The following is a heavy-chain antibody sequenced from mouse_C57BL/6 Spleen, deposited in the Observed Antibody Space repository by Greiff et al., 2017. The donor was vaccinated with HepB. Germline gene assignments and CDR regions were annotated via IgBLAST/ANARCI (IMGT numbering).Heavy chain of an antibody. Sequence: VQLKESGGGLVKPGGSLKLSCAASGFTFSDYGMHWVRQAPEKGLEWVAYISSGSSTIYYADTVKGRFTISRDNAKNTLFLQMTSLRSEDTAMYYCARAVTTAMDYWGQGTSVTVSS. CDR3: ARAVTTAMDY. CDR1: GFTFSDYG. J-gene: IGHJ4*01. CDR2: ISSGSSTI. V-gene: IGHV5-17*01. D-gene: IGHD2-2*01.